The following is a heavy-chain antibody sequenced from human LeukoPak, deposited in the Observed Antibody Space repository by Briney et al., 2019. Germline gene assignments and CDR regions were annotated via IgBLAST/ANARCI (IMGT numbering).Heavy chain of an antibody. Sequence: PGGSLRLSCAASGFTVSSNYMSWVGQAPGKGLEWVSVIYSGGSTYYADSVKGRFTISRDNSKNTLYLQMNSLRAEDTAVYYCASPIVGATTGGYWGQGTLVTVSS. CDR3: ASPIVGATTGGY. CDR1: GFTVSSNY. D-gene: IGHD1-26*01. V-gene: IGHV3-53*01. J-gene: IGHJ4*02. CDR2: IYSGGST.